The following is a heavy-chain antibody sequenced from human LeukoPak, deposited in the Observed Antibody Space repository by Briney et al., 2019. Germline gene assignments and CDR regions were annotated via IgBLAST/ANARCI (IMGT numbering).Heavy chain of an antibody. V-gene: IGHV3-49*04. Sequence: GRSLRLSCTASGFTFDDYAMSWVRQAPGKGLEWVGFIRSKAYGGTTEYAASVKGRFTISRDDSKSIAYLQMNSLKTEDTAVYYCTFDYGGNTGYFQHWGQGTLVTVSS. CDR1: GFTFDDYA. CDR2: IRSKAYGGTT. CDR3: TFDYGGNTGYFQH. D-gene: IGHD4-23*01. J-gene: IGHJ1*01.